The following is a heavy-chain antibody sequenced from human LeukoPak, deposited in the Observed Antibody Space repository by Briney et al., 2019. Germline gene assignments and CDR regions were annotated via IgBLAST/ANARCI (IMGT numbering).Heavy chain of an antibody. CDR3: ARARYYDILTGLYYFDY. CDR2: MNPNSGNT. V-gene: IGHV1-8*01. J-gene: IGHJ4*02. D-gene: IGHD3-9*01. CDR1: GYTFTSYD. Sequence: ASVKVSCKASGYTFTSYDINWVRQATGQGLEWMRWMNPNSGNTGYAQKFQGRVTMTRNTSISTAYMELSSLRSEDTAVYYCARARYYDILTGLYYFDYWGQGTLVTVSS.